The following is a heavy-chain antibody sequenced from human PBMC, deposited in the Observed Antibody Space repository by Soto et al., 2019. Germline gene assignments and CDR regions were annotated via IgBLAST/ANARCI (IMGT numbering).Heavy chain of an antibody. CDR3: AKRGMDSYYYYGMDV. CDR2: ITYDGSNK. CDR1: GFTFSDYG. V-gene: IGHV3-30*18. D-gene: IGHD1-20*01. Sequence: QVQLVESGGGVVQPGRSLRLSCAASGFTFSDYGMHWVRQAPGKGLEWVAHITYDGSNKYYADYVKGRFTISRDNSKNPLFLQLNSLRAEDTAMYYCAKRGMDSYYYYGMDVWGQGTTVTVSS. J-gene: IGHJ6*02.